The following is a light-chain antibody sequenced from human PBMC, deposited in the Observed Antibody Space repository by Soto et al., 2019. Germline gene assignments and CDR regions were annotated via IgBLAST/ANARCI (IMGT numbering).Light chain of an antibody. J-gene: IGLJ1*01. V-gene: IGLV2-8*01. CDR3: SSYVGSNNYV. CDR1: SSDVGRYNF. Sequence: SALTQPPSASGSPGQSVTISCIGTSSDVGRYNFVSWYQHHPGKAPKLIIYEVTKRPSGVPDRFSGSKSGNTASLTVSGLQADDEADYFCSSYVGSNNYVFGTGTKLTVL. CDR2: EVT.